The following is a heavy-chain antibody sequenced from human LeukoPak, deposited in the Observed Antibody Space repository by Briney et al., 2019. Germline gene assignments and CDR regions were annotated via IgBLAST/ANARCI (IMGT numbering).Heavy chain of an antibody. D-gene: IGHD5-12*01. Sequence: ASVKVSCKASGYTFTGYYMHWVRQAPGQGLEWMGWISAYNGNTNYAQKLQGRVTMTTDTSTSTAYMELRSLRSDDTAVYYCARGGVYGGYPSDFDYWGQGTLVTVSS. J-gene: IGHJ4*02. CDR2: ISAYNGNT. V-gene: IGHV1-18*04. CDR1: GYTFTGYY. CDR3: ARGGVYGGYPSDFDY.